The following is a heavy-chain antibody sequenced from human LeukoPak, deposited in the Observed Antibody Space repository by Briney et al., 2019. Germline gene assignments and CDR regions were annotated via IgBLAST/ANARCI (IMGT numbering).Heavy chain of an antibody. CDR3: ARARRDYYYYYMDV. CDR1: GFTFSDYY. J-gene: IGHJ6*03. CDR2: ISSSGSTI. Sequence: GSLRLSCAASGFTFSDYYMSWIRQAPGKGLEWVSYISSSGSTIYYADSVKGRFTISRDNAKNSLYLQMNSLRAEDTAVYYCARARRDYYYYYMDVWGKGTTVTVSS. V-gene: IGHV3-11*04.